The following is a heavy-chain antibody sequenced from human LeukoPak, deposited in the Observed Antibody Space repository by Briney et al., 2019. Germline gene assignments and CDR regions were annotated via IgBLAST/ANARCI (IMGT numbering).Heavy chain of an antibody. Sequence: GGSLRLSCAASGFTFSSYWMSWVRQAPGKGLEWVANIKQDGSETYYVDSVKGRFTISRDNAKNSLYLQINSLRAEDTAVYYCARIVPGLGSRWDYFEYWGQGTLVTVSS. CDR3: ARIVPGLGSRWDYFEY. D-gene: IGHD6-13*01. CDR1: GFTFSSYW. V-gene: IGHV3-7*01. CDR2: IKQDGSET. J-gene: IGHJ4*02.